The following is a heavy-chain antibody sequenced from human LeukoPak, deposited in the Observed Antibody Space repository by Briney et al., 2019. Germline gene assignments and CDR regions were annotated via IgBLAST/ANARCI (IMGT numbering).Heavy chain of an antibody. V-gene: IGHV3-23*01. J-gene: IGHJ4*02. CDR2: ISGSGGAT. Sequence: PGGSLRLSCAASGFSFSTYTMNWVRQAPGKGLEWVSTISGSGGATYYANSVKGRLTISRDNSNNTLYLQMNSLRAEDTAVYYCAKPHTPHCSGGTCYLFDYWGQGTLVTVSS. CDR1: GFSFSTYT. CDR3: AKPHTPHCSGGTCYLFDY. D-gene: IGHD2-15*01.